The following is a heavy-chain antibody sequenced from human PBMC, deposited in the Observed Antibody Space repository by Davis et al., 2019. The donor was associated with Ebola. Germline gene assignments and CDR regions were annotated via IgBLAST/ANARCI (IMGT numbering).Heavy chain of an antibody. D-gene: IGHD5-12*01. V-gene: IGHV3-7*01. CDR1: GFTFSSYW. CDR3: ARGTWLLYYYGMDV. CDR2: IKQDGSEK. Sequence: PGGSLRLSCAASGFTFSSYWMSWVRQAPGKGLEWVANIKQDGSEKYYVDSVKGRFTISRDNAKNPLYLQMNSLRAEDTAVYYCARGTWLLYYYGMDVWGQGTTVTVSS. J-gene: IGHJ6*02.